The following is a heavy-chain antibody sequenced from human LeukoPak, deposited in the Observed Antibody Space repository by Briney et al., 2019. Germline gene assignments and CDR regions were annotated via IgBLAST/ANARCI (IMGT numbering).Heavy chain of an antibody. D-gene: IGHD2-2*01. CDR1: GFTFSSYG. V-gene: IGHV3-7*01. Sequence: GGSLRLSCAASGFTFSSYGMHWVRQAPGKGLEWVANIKQDGSEKYYVDSVKGRFTISRDNAKNSLYLQMNSLRAEDTAVYYCARGGCSSTSCYYYYYYMDVWGKGTTVTVSS. J-gene: IGHJ6*03. CDR2: IKQDGSEK. CDR3: ARGGCSSTSCYYYYYYMDV.